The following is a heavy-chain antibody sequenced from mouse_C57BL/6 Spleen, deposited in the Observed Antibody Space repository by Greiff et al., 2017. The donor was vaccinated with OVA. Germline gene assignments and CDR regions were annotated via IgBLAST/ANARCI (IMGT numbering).Heavy chain of an antibody. CDR3: TTSYGSRSWYFDV. Sequence: EVKVVESGAELVRPGASVKLSCTASGFNIKDYYMHWVKQRPEQGLEWIGRIDPEDGDPEYAPKFQGKATMTADTSSNTAYLQLSSLTSEDTAVYYCTTSYGSRSWYFDVWGTGTTVTVSS. V-gene: IGHV14-1*01. CDR2: IDPEDGDP. D-gene: IGHD1-1*01. CDR1: GFNIKDYY. J-gene: IGHJ1*03.